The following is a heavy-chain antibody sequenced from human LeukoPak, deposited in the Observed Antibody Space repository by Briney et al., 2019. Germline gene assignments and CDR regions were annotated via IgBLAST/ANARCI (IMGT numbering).Heavy chain of an antibody. Sequence: SVTVSCKASGFTFTRSAMQWVRQARGQRLEWIGWIVVGSGNTNYAQKFQERVTISRDMSTSTAYMELSSLRSEDTAVYYCAALVDYYDSSGYYVDYWGQGTLVTVSS. D-gene: IGHD3-22*01. J-gene: IGHJ4*02. CDR1: GFTFTRSA. CDR2: IVVGSGNT. V-gene: IGHV1-58*02. CDR3: AALVDYYDSSGYYVDY.